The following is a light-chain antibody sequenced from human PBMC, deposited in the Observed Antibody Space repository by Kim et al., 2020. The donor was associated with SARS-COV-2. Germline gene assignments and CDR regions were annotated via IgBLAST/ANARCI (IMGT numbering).Light chain of an antibody. CDR1: QGIGNY. V-gene: IGKV1-9*01. J-gene: IGKJ4*01. Sequence: GDRVTITCRASQGIGNYLSWYQQKPGQAPKVLIYSASTLQNGVPSRFSVSGSVTDFTLSIISLQPEDFATYFCQQLNSYPLTFGGGTKVEIK. CDR2: SAS. CDR3: QQLNSYPLT.